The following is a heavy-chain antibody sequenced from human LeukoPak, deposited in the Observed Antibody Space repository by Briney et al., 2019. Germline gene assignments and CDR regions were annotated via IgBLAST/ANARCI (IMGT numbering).Heavy chain of an antibody. CDR2: ISSSSDTI. V-gene: IGHV3-48*04. Sequence: GGSLRLSCAASGFTFSSYSMNWVRQAPGKGLEWVSCISSSSDTIYYADSVKGRLTISRDNAKNSLYLQMNSLRAEDTAVYYCARDPYYDSSGPDYFDYWGQGTLVTVSS. CDR1: GFTFSSYS. J-gene: IGHJ4*02. CDR3: ARDPYYDSSGPDYFDY. D-gene: IGHD3-22*01.